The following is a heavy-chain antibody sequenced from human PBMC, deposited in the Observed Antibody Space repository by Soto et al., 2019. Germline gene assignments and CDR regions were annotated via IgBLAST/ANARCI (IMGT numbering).Heavy chain of an antibody. CDR3: AKELAARYYYGMDV. J-gene: IGHJ6*02. CDR1: GFTFSTYG. Sequence: QVQLVESGGGVVQPGRSLRLSCAASGFTFSTYGMHWVRQAPGKGLEWEAVISYDGSNKNYAASVKGRFTISRDNSKNTLYLQMNSLRPEDTTVYYCAKELAARYYYGMDVWGQGTTVTVSS. V-gene: IGHV3-30*18. CDR2: ISYDGSNK. D-gene: IGHD6-6*01.